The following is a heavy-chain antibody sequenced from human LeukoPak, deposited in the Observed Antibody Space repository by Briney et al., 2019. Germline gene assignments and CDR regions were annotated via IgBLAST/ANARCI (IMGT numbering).Heavy chain of an antibody. CDR3: AKTYYYDSSGYALFGY. D-gene: IGHD3-22*01. CDR1: GYTFTNYH. CDR2: INPSGGST. V-gene: IGHV1-46*01. Sequence: ASVKVSCKAPGYTFTNYHMHWVRQAPGQGLEWMGIINPSGGSTNYAQKFQGRVTMTRDTSTSTVYLELSSLRSEDTAVYYCAKTYYYDSSGYALFGYWGQGTLVTVSS. J-gene: IGHJ4*02.